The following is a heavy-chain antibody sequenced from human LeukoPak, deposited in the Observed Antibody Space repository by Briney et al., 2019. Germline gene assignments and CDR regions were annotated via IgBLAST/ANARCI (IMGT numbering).Heavy chain of an antibody. D-gene: IGHD2-15*01. CDR2: IIPIFGTA. V-gene: IGHV1-69*05. J-gene: IGHJ4*02. CDR1: GGTFSSYA. Sequence: ASVKVSCKASGGTFSSYAISWVRQAPGQGLEWMGGIIPIFGTANYAQKFQGRVTITMGESTSTAYVELSSLRSEDTAVYYCASSDSEMLVAAIPLYWGQGTLVTVSS. CDR3: ASSDSEMLVAAIPLY.